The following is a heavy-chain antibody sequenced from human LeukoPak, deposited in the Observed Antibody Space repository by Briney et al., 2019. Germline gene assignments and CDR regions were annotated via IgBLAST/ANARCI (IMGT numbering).Heavy chain of an antibody. V-gene: IGHV1-2*02. CDR1: GYTFTGYY. CDR2: INPNSGGT. D-gene: IGHD1-14*01. Sequence: ASVKVSCKASGYTFTGYYMHWVRQAPGQGLEWMGWINPNSGGTNYAQKFQGRVTMTRDTSISTAYMELSRLRSDDTAVYYCARARMRGSGATDYWGQGTLVTVSS. J-gene: IGHJ4*02. CDR3: ARARMRGSGATDY.